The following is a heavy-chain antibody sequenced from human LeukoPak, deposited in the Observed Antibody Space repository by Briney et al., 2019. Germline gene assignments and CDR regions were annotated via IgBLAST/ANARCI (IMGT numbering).Heavy chain of an antibody. Sequence: SETLSLTCAVYGGSFSGYYWSWIRQPPGKGLEWIGEINHSGSTNYNPSPKSRVTISVDTSKNQFSLKLSSVTAADTAVYYWARGSGFWSGDFIFDYWGQGTLVTVSS. CDR2: INHSGST. CDR1: GGSFSGYY. V-gene: IGHV4-34*01. J-gene: IGHJ4*02. D-gene: IGHD3-3*01. CDR3: ARGSGFWSGDFIFDY.